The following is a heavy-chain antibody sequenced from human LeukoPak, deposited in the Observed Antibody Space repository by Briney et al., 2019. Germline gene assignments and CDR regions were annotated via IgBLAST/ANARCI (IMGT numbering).Heavy chain of an antibody. J-gene: IGHJ4*02. Sequence: PGASLKISCMGSGYNFTNYWVGWVRQMSGKGLEWMGIIYPVDSDTSYSPSFQGQVTISADKSISTAYLQWSSLKASDTAIYYCARSYNWNYDYFGYWGQGTLVTVSS. CDR3: ARSYNWNYDYFGY. CDR1: GYNFTNYW. V-gene: IGHV5-51*01. D-gene: IGHD1-7*01. CDR2: IYPVDSDT.